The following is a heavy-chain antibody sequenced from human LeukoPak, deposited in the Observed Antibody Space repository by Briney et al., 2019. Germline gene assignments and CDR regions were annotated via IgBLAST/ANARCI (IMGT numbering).Heavy chain of an antibody. Sequence: ASVKVSCKASGYTFTNSYIHWVRQAPGQVLEWMGLINPDGGNTNYAQNFQGRVTLTRDTSTSTVYMELSSLRSEDTAVYYCARAGGYCGRISCPYYFDYWGQGSLVAVSS. CDR2: INPDGGNT. CDR1: GYTFTNSY. V-gene: IGHV1-46*01. J-gene: IGHJ4*02. D-gene: IGHD2-15*01. CDR3: ARAGGYCGRISCPYYFDY.